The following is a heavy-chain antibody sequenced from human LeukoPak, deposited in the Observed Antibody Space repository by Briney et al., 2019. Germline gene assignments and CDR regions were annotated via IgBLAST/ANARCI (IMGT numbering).Heavy chain of an antibody. D-gene: IGHD3-3*01. CDR1: GFTFTSYA. V-gene: IGHV3-23*01. CDR3: AKDTDFWSGYYNDY. CDR2: ISGSGGST. J-gene: IGHJ4*02. Sequence: GGSLRLSCAASGFTFTSYAMSWVRQAPGKGLEWLSAISGSGGSTYYADSVKGRFTISRDNSKNTLYLQMNSLRAEDTAVYYCAKDTDFWSGYYNDYWGQGTLVTVPS.